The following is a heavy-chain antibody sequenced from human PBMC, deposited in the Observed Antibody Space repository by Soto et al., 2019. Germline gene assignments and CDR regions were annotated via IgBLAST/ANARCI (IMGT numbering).Heavy chain of an antibody. Sequence: SETLSLTCAVYGGSFSGYYWSWIRQPPGKGLEWIGEINHSGSTNYNPSLKSRVTISVDTSKNQFSLKLSSVTAADTAVYYCARGQGIGGIFDYWGQGTLVTVSS. CDR3: ARGQGIGGIFDY. CDR1: GGSFSGYY. V-gene: IGHV4-34*01. J-gene: IGHJ4*02. D-gene: IGHD3-3*01. CDR2: INHSGST.